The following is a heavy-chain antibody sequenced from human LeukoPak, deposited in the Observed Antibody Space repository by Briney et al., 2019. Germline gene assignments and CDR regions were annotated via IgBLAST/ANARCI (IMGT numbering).Heavy chain of an antibody. CDR1: GFTFSSHG. CDR2: ISNDGTNK. D-gene: IGHD2-2*01. V-gene: IGHV3-30*18. Sequence: GGSLRLSCAASGFTFSSHGMHCVRQAPGKGLEWVAVISNDGTNKNYVDSVKGRFTISRDNSKNTLYLQMNSLRTEDTAVYYCAKGCSGSTTCYLIDYWGQGTLVTVSS. J-gene: IGHJ4*02. CDR3: AKGCSGSTTCYLIDY.